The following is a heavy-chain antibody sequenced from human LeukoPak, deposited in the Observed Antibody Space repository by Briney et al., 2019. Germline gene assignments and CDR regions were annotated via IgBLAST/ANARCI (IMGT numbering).Heavy chain of an antibody. V-gene: IGHV3-64D*06. CDR2: ISGSGNGFSI. J-gene: IGHJ4*02. Sequence: GGSLRLSCSASGFVFTIYTMYWVRQAPGKGPEYVSTISGSGNGFSIYYADSVKGRFTTSRDNSKNIVYLQMNGLRSEDTAVYYCVKDFGRVRGTPDSWGQGTLVTVSS. D-gene: IGHD3-16*01. CDR1: GFVFTIYT. CDR3: VKDFGRVRGTPDS.